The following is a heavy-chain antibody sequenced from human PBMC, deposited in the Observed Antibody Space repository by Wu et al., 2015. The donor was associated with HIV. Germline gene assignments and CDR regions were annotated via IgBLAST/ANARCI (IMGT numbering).Heavy chain of an antibody. Sequence: QVQLVQSEAEVKKPGASVKVSCGASGYTFTNYYIHWLRQAPGQGLEWMAWINPSGGATIYAEDFEGRVTVTRDTSSETVYMELSGLTSGDTAIYYCARDATPITTEFDFWGQGTLITVSS. CDR3: ARDATPITTEFDF. CDR1: GYTFTNYY. V-gene: IGHV1-2*02. CDR2: INPSGGAT. D-gene: IGHD4-11*01. J-gene: IGHJ4*02.